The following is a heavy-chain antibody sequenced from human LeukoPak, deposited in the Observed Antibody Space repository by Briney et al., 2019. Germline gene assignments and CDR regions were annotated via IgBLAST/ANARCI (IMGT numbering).Heavy chain of an antibody. V-gene: IGHV3-23*01. J-gene: IGHJ3*01. CDR1: GFTFSSWS. Sequence: GGSLRLSCAASGFTFSSWSMSWARQAPGKGLEWVSAISSTGGSTYYADSVKGRFTISRDNSKTTLYLQMNSLRAEDTAVYYCAKGLSELRSSAVDVWGQGTMVTVSS. D-gene: IGHD5-12*01. CDR2: ISSTGGST. CDR3: AKGLSELRSSAVDV.